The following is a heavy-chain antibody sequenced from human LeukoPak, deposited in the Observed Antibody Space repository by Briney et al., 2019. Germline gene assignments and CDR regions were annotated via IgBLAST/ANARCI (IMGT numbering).Heavy chain of an antibody. CDR3: ARVGYYYGSGSYWFDP. CDR1: GGTFSSYA. CDR2: IIPIFGTA. D-gene: IGHD3-10*01. V-gene: IGHV1-69*01. Sequence: GSSVKVSCKASGGTFSSYAISWVRQAPGQGLEWMGGIIPIFGTANYAQKFQGRVTITADESTSTAYMELSSLRSEDTAVYHCARVGYYYGSGSYWFDPWGQGTLVTVSS. J-gene: IGHJ5*02.